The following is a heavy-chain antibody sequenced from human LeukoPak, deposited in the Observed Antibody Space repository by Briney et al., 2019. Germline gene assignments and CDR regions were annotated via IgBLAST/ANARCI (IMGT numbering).Heavy chain of an antibody. D-gene: IGHD3-3*01. CDR2: IYSSGST. V-gene: IGHV4-59*01. CDR3: ARDFWSGSVGFDP. J-gene: IGHJ5*02. Sequence: SETLSLTCTVSGAAISTYFWSWIRQSPGKGLEWISYIYSSGSTKYNPSLKSRVTISVDASKNQFALTLRSLTAADTAVYYCARDFWSGSVGFDPWGQGTLVTVSS. CDR1: GAAISTYF.